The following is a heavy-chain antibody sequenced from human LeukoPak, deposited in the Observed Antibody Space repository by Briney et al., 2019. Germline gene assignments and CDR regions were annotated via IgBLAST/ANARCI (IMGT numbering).Heavy chain of an antibody. V-gene: IGHV3-48*03. Sequence: PGGSLRLSCAASGFTFSSAQMNWVRQAPGKGLEWVSHISSSGSTIYYADSVKGRFTISRDNAKNSLYLQMDSLRVEDTALYYCARDRVSNRGYFDVWGRGTLVTVS. CDR3: ARDRVSNRGYFDV. CDR1: GFTFSSAQ. D-gene: IGHD1-14*01. CDR2: ISSSGSTI. J-gene: IGHJ2*01.